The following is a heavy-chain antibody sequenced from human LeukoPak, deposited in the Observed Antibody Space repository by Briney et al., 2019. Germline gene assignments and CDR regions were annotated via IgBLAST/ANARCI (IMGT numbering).Heavy chain of an antibody. D-gene: IGHD2-8*01. J-gene: IGHJ4*02. CDR2: ISYDGSNK. Sequence: GGSLRLSCAASGFTFSSYAMHWVRQAPGKGLEWVAVISYDGSNKYYADSVKGRFTISRDNSKNTLYLQMNSLRAEDTAVYYCVKDLSGTNGFDYWGQGTLVTVSS. CDR1: GFTFSSYA. CDR3: VKDLSGTNGFDY. V-gene: IGHV3-30-3*01.